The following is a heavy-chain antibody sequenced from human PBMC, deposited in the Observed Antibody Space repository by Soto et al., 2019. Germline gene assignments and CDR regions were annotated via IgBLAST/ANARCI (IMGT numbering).Heavy chain of an antibody. Sequence: QVQVVQSGAELKKPVASVKVSCKASGYTFNTYGITWVRQAPGQGLEWMGWISVYNGNTKYSEKLQGRVTMTTDTSTSTVSMELRGLRSDDTSVYYCARGDGLWYCDFWGRGTLVTVSS. CDR3: ARGDGLWYCDF. J-gene: IGHJ2*01. CDR2: ISVYNGNT. CDR1: GYTFNTYG. V-gene: IGHV1-18*01.